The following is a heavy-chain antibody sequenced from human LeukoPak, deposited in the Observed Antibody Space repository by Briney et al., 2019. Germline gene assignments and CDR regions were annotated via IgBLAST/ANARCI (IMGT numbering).Heavy chain of an antibody. V-gene: IGHV3-7*01. D-gene: IGHD3-22*01. Sequence: GGSLRLSCMVSGFTFSSYWMSWVRQAPGKGLEWVANIKQDGSEKYYVDSVKGRFTISRDNAKNSLYLQMNSLRAEDTAVYYCARDTYYYDSSGYYHDYWGQGTLVTVSS. J-gene: IGHJ4*02. CDR3: ARDTYYYDSSGYYHDY. CDR1: GFTFSSYW. CDR2: IKQDGSEK.